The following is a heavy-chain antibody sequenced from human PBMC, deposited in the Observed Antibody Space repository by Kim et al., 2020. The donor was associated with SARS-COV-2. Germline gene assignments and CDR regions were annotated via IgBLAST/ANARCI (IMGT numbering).Heavy chain of an antibody. V-gene: IGHV3-23*01. Sequence: YYADAVKGRFTISRDNSQNTLYLQITSLSAEDTAIYYCAKGSKGATYYFDYWGQGTLVTVSS. CDR3: AKGSKGATYYFDY. J-gene: IGHJ4*02. D-gene: IGHD3-16*01.